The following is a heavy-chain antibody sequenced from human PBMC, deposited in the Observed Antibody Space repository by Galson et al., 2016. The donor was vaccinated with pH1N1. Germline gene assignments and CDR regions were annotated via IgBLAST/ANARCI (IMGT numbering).Heavy chain of an antibody. CDR2: IKQDGNDQ. CDR1: GFTFTDFW. J-gene: IGHJ5*02. D-gene: IGHD2-8*02. Sequence: SLRLSCAASGFTFTDFWMTWVRQPPGRGLEWVANIKQDGNDQNYVDSVKGRFTISRDNAKNSLYLQMDSLGAEDTAVYYCIREYWSLYHWGQGTLVTVST. V-gene: IGHV3-7*01. CDR3: IREYWSLYH.